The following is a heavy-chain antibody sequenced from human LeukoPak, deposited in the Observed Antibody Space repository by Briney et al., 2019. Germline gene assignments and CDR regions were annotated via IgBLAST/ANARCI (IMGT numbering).Heavy chain of an antibody. D-gene: IGHD2-2*01. Sequence: ASVKVSCKASGGTFSSYAISWVRQAPGQGLEWMGGIIPIFGTANYAQKFQGRVTITADESTSTAYMELSSLRSEDTAVYYCARDSPIVVVPAASPHYYMDVWGKGTTVTVSS. CDR2: IIPIFGTA. CDR3: ARDSPIVVVPAASPHYYMDV. CDR1: GGTFSSYA. V-gene: IGHV1-69*13. J-gene: IGHJ6*03.